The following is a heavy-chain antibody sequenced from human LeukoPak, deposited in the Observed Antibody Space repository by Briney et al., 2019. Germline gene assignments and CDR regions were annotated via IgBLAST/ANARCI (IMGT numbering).Heavy chain of an antibody. V-gene: IGHV4-4*02. CDR1: GGSLSTTSW. CDR2: VYHSGGGNK. CDR3: ARFEGYYDIQWWFDP. J-gene: IGHJ5*02. Sequence: SETLSLTCAVSGGSLSTTSWWVWLRQPPGKGLEWIGEVYHSGGGNKNYNPSLKSRATISIDTSRNQFSLKLTSVTAADTAVYYCARFEGYYDIQWWFDPWGQGTLVTVSS. D-gene: IGHD3-9*01.